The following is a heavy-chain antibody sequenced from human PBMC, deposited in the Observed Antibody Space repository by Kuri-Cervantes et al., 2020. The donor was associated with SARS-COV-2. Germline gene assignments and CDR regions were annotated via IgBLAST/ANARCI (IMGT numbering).Heavy chain of an antibody. Sequence: ASVKVSCKASGYTFTDYYMHWVRQAPGQGPEWMGWNNPNSGGTNYAQRFQGWVAMTRDRSLSTAYMELSRLRSDETAVYYCARGEGVRGLMVRLQWRGAGTLGFWGQGTLVTVSS. CDR1: GYTFTDYY. CDR2: NNPNSGGT. D-gene: IGHD3-10*01. CDR3: ARGEGVRGLMVRLQWRGAGTLGF. V-gene: IGHV1-2*04. J-gene: IGHJ4*02.